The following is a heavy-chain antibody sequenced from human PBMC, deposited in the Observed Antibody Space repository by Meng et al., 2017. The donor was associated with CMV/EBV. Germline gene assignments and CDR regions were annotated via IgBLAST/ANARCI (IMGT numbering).Heavy chain of an antibody. V-gene: IGHV6-1*01. CDR2: TYYRSKWYN. Sequence: SETLSLTCAISGDSVSCNSAAWNWIRQSPSRGLEWLGRTYYRSKWYNDYAVSVKSRITINPDTSKNQFSLQLNSVTPEDTAVYYCARAGGYSSSWYFDYWGQGTLVTVSS. CDR3: ARAGGYSSSWYFDY. J-gene: IGHJ4*02. D-gene: IGHD6-13*01. CDR1: GDSVSCNSAA.